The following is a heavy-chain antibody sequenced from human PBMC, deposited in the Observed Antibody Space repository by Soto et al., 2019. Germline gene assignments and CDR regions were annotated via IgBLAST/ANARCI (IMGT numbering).Heavy chain of an antibody. CDR3: ARGDYHDTSGPFSDAFDI. Sequence: PGGSLRLSCAASGFTFSDHYIDWVRQAPGKGLEWVGRSRNKANSYTTDYAASVKGRFTISRDDSKNSLYLQMNSLKAEDTAVYYCARGDYHDTSGPFSDAFDIWGPGTMVTVSS. V-gene: IGHV3-72*01. D-gene: IGHD3-22*01. J-gene: IGHJ3*02. CDR1: GFTFSDHY. CDR2: SRNKANSYTT.